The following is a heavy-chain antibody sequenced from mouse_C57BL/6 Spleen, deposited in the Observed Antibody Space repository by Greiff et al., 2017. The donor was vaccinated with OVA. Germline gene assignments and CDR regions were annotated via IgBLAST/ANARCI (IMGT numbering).Heavy chain of an antibody. CDR3: ARGSNYYYYAMDY. D-gene: IGHD2-5*01. CDR1: GFTFSDYG. Sequence: VQLKESGGGLVKPGGSLKLSCAASGFTFSDYGMHWVRQAPEKGLEWVAYISSGSSTIYYADTVKGRFTISRDNAKNTLFLQMTSLRSEDTAMYYCARGSNYYYYAMDYWGQGTSVTVSS. CDR2: ISSGSSTI. J-gene: IGHJ4*01. V-gene: IGHV5-17*01.